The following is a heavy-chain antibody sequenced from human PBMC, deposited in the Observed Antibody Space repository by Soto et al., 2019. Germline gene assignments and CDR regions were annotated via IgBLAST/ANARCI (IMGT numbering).Heavy chain of an antibody. V-gene: IGHV4-31*03. CDR1: GGSISSGGYY. CDR3: ARAGSEILEFGELLHAFDI. D-gene: IGHD3-10*01. Sequence: QVQLQESGPGLVKPSQTLSLTCTVSGGSISSGGYYWSWIRQHPGKGLEWIGYIYYSGSTSYNPFLKSRVTISVDTSKHQCSRKLSSVTAADTAVYYCARAGSEILEFGELLHAFDIWGHGTMVTVSS. J-gene: IGHJ3*02. CDR2: IYYSGST.